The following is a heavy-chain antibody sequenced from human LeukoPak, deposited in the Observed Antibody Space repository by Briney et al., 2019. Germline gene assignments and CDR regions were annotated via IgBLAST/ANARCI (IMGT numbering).Heavy chain of an antibody. CDR1: GFTFSSYA. CDR3: AREAAVAGLDY. V-gene: IGHV3-30-3*01. J-gene: IGHJ4*02. CDR2: ISYDGSNK. Sequence: PGGSLRLSCAASGFTFSSYAMHWVRQAPGKGLEWVAVISYDGSNKYYADSVKGRFTISRDNSKNTLYLQMNSLRAGDTAVYYCAREAAVAGLDYWGQGTLVTVSS. D-gene: IGHD6-19*01.